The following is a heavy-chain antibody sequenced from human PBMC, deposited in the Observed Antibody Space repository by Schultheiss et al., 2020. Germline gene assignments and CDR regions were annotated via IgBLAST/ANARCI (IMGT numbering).Heavy chain of an antibody. J-gene: IGHJ3*02. CDR1: GGSISSSSYY. V-gene: IGHV4-61*01. CDR2: IYYSGST. CDR3: ARADCSSTSCYGGDAFDI. D-gene: IGHD2-2*01. Sequence: SETLSLTCTVSGGSISSSSYYWSWIRQHPGKGLEWIGYIYYSGSTNYKPSLKSRVTISVDTSKNQFSLKLSSVTAADTAVYYCARADCSSTSCYGGDAFDIWGQGTMVTVSS.